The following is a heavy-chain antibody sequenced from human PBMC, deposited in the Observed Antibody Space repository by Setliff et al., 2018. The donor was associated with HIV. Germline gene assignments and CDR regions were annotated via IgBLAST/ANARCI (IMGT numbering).Heavy chain of an antibody. Sequence: LSLTCIVSGGSTSSGGYYWSWIRQHPGKGLEWIGYIYYSGSTYYNPSLASRITXXXXXSKNQFSLWLSSVTAPDTAVFYCARDDNKVCFRFQYWGQGTLVTVSS. V-gene: IGHV4-31*03. J-gene: IGHJ4*02. D-gene: IGHD3-10*01. CDR2: IYYSGST. CDR1: GGSTSSGGYY. CDR3: ARDDNKVCFRFQY.